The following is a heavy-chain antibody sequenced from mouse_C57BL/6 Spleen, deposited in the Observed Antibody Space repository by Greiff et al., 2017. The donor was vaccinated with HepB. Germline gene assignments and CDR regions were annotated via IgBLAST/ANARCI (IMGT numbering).Heavy chain of an antibody. V-gene: IGHV2-2*01. J-gene: IGHJ4*01. CDR2: IWSGGST. D-gene: IGHD1-1*01. Sequence: QVQLQQSGPGLVQPSQSLSITCTVSGFSLTSYGVHWVRQSPGKGLEWLGVIWSGGSTDYNAAFISRLSISKDNSKSQVFFKMNSLQADDTAIYYCARTPITTVVATYYYAMDYWGQGTSVTVSS. CDR3: ARTPITTVVATYYYAMDY. CDR1: GFSLTSYG.